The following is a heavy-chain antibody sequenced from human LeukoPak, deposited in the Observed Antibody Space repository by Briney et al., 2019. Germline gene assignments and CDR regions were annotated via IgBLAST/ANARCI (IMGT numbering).Heavy chain of an antibody. J-gene: IGHJ6*02. D-gene: IGHD4-17*01. Sequence: LERLGRTYYRSKWYNDYAVSVKSRITINPDTSKNQFSLQLNSVTPEDTAVYYCARDAYYGDPNYGMDVWGQGTTVTVSS. V-gene: IGHV6-1*01. CDR2: TYYRSKWYN. CDR3: ARDAYYGDPNYGMDV.